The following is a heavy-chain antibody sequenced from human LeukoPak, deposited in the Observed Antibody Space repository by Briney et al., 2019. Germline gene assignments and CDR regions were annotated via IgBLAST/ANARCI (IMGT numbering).Heavy chain of an antibody. CDR3: ARDSNWGADY. J-gene: IGHJ4*02. V-gene: IGHV1-2*02. Sequence: ASVKVSCKASGFTFTDHFMHWVRQAPGQGLEWMGWINGNSGATFYAQKFQDRVTVTRDTSISTMYMELNRLTSDDTAVYFCARDSNWGADYWGQGTLVAVSS. CDR2: INGNSGAT. D-gene: IGHD7-27*01. CDR1: GFTFTDHF.